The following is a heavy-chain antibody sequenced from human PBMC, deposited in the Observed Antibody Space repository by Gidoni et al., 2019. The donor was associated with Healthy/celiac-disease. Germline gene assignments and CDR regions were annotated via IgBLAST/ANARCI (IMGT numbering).Heavy chain of an antibody. Sequence: QLQLQESGPGLVKPSETLSLTCTVSGGSISSSSYYWGWIRQPPGKGLEWIGSIYYSGSTYYNPSLKSRVTISVDTSKNQFSLKLSSVTAADTAVYYCATDSRGVDTATGAPFDYWGQGTLVTVSS. CDR2: IYYSGST. CDR1: GGSISSSSYY. J-gene: IGHJ4*02. CDR3: ATDSRGVDTATGAPFDY. V-gene: IGHV4-39*01. D-gene: IGHD5-18*01.